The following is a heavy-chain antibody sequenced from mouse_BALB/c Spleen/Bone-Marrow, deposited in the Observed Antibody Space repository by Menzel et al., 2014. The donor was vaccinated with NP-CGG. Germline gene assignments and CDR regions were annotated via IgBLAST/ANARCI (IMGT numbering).Heavy chain of an antibody. CDR3: ARRYYAMDY. CDR2: ISYSGIT. V-gene: IGHV3-2*02. CDR1: GYSITSDYA. Sequence: EVQLQQSGPGLVKPSQSLSLPCTVTGYSITSDYAWNWIRQFPGNKLEWMGYISYSGITSYNPSLKSRISITRDTSKNQFFLQLNFVTTEDTATYYCARRYYAMDYWGQGTSVTVSS. J-gene: IGHJ4*01.